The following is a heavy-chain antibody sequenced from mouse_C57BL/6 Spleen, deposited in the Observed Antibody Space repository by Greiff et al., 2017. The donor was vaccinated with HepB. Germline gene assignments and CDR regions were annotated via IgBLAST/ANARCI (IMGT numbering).Heavy chain of an antibody. CDR2: INPSSGYT. CDR3: SRGLFITTVVAPFDY. V-gene: IGHV1-4*01. CDR1: GYTFTSYT. Sequence: VKLQQSGAELARPGASVKMSCKASGYTFTSYTMHWVKQRPGQGLEWIGYINPSSGYTKYNQKFKDKATLTADKSSSTAYMQLSSLTSEDSAVYYCSRGLFITTVVAPFDYWGQGTTLTVSS. J-gene: IGHJ2*01. D-gene: IGHD1-1*01.